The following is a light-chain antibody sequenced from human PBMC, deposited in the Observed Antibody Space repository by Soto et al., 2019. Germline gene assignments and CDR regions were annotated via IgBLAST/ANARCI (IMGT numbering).Light chain of an antibody. V-gene: IGLV6-57*03. CDR1: SGSIASNY. CDR2: EDN. J-gene: IGLJ3*02. CDR3: QSYDSSRV. Sequence: NFMLTQPHSVSESPGKTVTISCTRSSGSIASNYVQWYQQRPGSAPTTVIYEDNQRPSGVPDRFSGSIDSSSNSASLTISGLKTEDEVDYYCQSYDSSRVFGGGTKLTVL.